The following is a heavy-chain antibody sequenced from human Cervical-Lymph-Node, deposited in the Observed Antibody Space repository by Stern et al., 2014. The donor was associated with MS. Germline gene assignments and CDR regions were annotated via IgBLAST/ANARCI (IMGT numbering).Heavy chain of an antibody. CDR3: ARESDPRDSNGWYFYDY. Sequence: VQLVESGGGVVQPGRSLRLSCAASGFTFHRYGMHWVRQAPGKGLEWVAVIGDDGNNKYYVDSVEGRFIISRDNSNNPVFLQMNSLRAEDTAVYYCARESDPRDSNGWYFYDYWGQGTLVTVSS. J-gene: IGHJ4*02. CDR1: GFTFHRYG. V-gene: IGHV3-33*01. D-gene: IGHD6-19*01. CDR2: IGDDGNNK.